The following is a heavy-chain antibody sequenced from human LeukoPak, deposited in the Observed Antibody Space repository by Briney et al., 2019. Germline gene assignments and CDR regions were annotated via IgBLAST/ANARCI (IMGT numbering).Heavy chain of an antibody. CDR2: INHSGST. J-gene: IGHJ4*02. CDR3: ARHPSIAAHKLDY. Sequence: PSETLSLTCAVYGGSFGCYYWSWIRQPPGKGLEWIGEINHSGSTNYNPSLKSRVTISVDTSKNQFSLKLSSVTAADTAVYYSARHPSIAAHKLDYWGQGTLVTVSS. D-gene: IGHD6-25*01. CDR1: GGSFGCYY. V-gene: IGHV4-34*01.